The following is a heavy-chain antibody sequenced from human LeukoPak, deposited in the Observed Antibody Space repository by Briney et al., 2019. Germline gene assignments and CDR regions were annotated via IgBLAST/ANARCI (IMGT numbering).Heavy chain of an antibody. J-gene: IGHJ4*02. CDR1: GGSISSTTYY. CDR3: ARVRRDIVATIPPYFDY. Sequence: PSETLPLTCTVSGGSISSTTYYWGWIRQPPGKGLEWIGSMSYRGTTYYNPSLKSRVTISVDTSKNQFSLKLSSVTAADTAMYYCARVRRDIVATIPPYFDYWGQGTLVTVSS. D-gene: IGHD5-12*01. CDR2: MSYRGTT. V-gene: IGHV4-39*07.